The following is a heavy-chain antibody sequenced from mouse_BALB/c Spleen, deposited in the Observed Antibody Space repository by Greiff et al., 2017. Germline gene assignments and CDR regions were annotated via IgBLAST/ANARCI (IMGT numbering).Heavy chain of an antibody. CDR1: GFSLTSYG. V-gene: IGHV2-9*02. CDR2: IWAGGST. CDR3: AREAYYYGSRVYAMDY. Sequence: VQLQQSGPGLVAPSQSLSITCTVSGFSLTSYGVHWVRQPPGKGLEWLGVIWAGGSTNYNSALMSRLSISKDNSKSQVFLKMNSLQTDDTAMYYCAREAYYYGSRVYAMDYWGQGTSVTVSS. D-gene: IGHD1-1*01. J-gene: IGHJ4*01.